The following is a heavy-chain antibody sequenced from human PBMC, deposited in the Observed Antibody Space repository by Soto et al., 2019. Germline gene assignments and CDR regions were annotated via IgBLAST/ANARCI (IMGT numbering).Heavy chain of an antibody. V-gene: IGHV3-30*18. D-gene: IGHD1-7*01. CDR3: AKDIVYRGRLELLFDY. J-gene: IGHJ4*02. CDR1: GFTFSSYG. CDR2: ISYDGNNK. Sequence: QVQLVESGGGVVQPGRSLRLSCAASGFTFSSYGMHWVRQAPGKGLEWVAVISYDGNNKYYADSVKGRFTISRDNSKNTRYLQMNSLRAEDTAVYYCAKDIVYRGRLELLFDYWGQGTLVTVSS.